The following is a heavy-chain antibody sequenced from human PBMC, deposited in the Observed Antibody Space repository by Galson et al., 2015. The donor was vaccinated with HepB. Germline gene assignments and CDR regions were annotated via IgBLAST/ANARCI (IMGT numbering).Heavy chain of an antibody. CDR2: ISYDGSNK. CDR3: ARVPDQNGIGYFDF. CDR1: GFTFSSYA. Sequence: SLRLSCAASGFTFSSYAMHWVRQAPGKGLEWVAVISYDGSNKYYADSVKGRFTISRDNSKNTLYLQMNSLRAEDTAVYYCARVPDQNGIGYFDFWGQGTVVSVST. V-gene: IGHV3-30*04. J-gene: IGHJ4*02. D-gene: IGHD2-2*03.